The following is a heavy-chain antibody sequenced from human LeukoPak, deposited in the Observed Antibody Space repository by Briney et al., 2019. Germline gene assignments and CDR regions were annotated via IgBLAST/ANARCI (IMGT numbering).Heavy chain of an antibody. CDR2: IYPGDSDI. J-gene: IGHJ4*02. CDR3: ARPGSDWHFDY. V-gene: IGHV5-51*01. Sequence: GESLKICSQGFGYSFTTYWIGWVRQMPGKGLEWMAVIYPGDSDIRYSASFQGQVTISADTSISTAYLQWSSLKASDTAMYFSARPGSDWHFDYWGQGTLVTVSS. CDR1: GYSFTTYW. D-gene: IGHD6-19*01.